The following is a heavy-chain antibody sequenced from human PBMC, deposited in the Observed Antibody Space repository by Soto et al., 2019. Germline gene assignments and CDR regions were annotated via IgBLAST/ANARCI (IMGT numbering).Heavy chain of an antibody. CDR1: GYTFTSYG. D-gene: IGHD6-19*01. J-gene: IGHJ4*02. CDR3: ARDAQTIAVAGDDY. Sequence: GASVTVSCKASGYTFTSYGISWVRQAPGQGLEWMGWISAYNGNTNYAQKLQGRVTMTTDTSTSTAYMELRSLRSDDTAVCYCARDAQTIAVAGDDYWGQGTLVTVSS. V-gene: IGHV1-18*01. CDR2: ISAYNGNT.